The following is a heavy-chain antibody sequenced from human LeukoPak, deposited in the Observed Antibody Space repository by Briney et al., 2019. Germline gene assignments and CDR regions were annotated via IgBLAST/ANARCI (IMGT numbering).Heavy chain of an antibody. V-gene: IGHV4-39*01. CDR2: XXXSXXX. CDR1: GGSISSXSYX. J-gene: IGHJ6*03. CDR3: ARHVGSGSRLWYYYYYMDV. D-gene: IGHD3-10*01. Sequence: SETLSLTCTVSGGSISSXSYXXXWIRXPXXXXXXXXXXXXXSXXXYXNPXXXXXXXXXVDTSKNQFSLKLSSVTAADTAVYXXARHVGSGSRLWYYYYYMDVWGKGTTVTVSS.